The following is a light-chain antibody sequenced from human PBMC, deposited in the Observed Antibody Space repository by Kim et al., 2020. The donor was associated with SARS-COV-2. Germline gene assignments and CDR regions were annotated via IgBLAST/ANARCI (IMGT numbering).Light chain of an antibody. Sequence: SFSPGQTASITGSGDKLGDKYACWYQQKPGQPPVLVIYQDSKRPSGIPERFSGSNSGNTATLTISGTQAMDEADYYCQAWDSSTVVFGGGTQLTVL. CDR2: QDS. CDR3: QAWDSSTVV. V-gene: IGLV3-1*01. J-gene: IGLJ2*01. CDR1: KLGDKY.